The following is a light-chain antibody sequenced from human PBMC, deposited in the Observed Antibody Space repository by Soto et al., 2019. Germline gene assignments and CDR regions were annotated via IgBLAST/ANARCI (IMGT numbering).Light chain of an antibody. CDR3: SSYGRANPLI. Sequence: QSALTQPASVSGSPGQSITISCTGASSDVGDYNYVSWYQQHPAKAPKLTIYGVSDRPSGISHRFSGSLSGNTAALSICGRQAEDEPAYYCSSYGRANPLIFGAGTTVALL. CDR1: SSDVGDYNY. J-gene: IGLJ2*01. CDR2: GVS. V-gene: IGLV2-14*03.